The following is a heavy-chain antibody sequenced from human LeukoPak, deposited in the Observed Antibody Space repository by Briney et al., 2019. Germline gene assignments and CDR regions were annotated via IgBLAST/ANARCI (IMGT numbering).Heavy chain of an antibody. Sequence: SETLSLTCTVSGGSISSGDYYWSWIRQPPGTGLEWIGYIYYSGSSFYNPSLKSRLTISVDTSKNHFSLNLSSVTAADTAVYYCARRNDPYYFDYWGQGTLVTVSS. CDR1: GGSISSGDYY. D-gene: IGHD3-16*01. V-gene: IGHV4-30-4*08. CDR2: IYYSGSS. J-gene: IGHJ4*02. CDR3: ARRNDPYYFDY.